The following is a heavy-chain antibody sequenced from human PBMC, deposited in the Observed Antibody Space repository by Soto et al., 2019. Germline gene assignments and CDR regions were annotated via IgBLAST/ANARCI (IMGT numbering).Heavy chain of an antibody. V-gene: IGHV2-5*02. CDR1: GFSLTTNGVG. Sequence: GSGPTLVNPTQTLTLTCTFSGFSLTTNGVGVGWIRQPPGKALEWLAIIYWDNDKRYRPSLKSRLTITKDTSKNQVVLTMTNMDPVDTATYYCGHAPPSCITTFGVVACFFDYWGQGALVTAPQ. D-gene: IGHD3-3*01. CDR2: IYWDNDK. CDR3: GHAPPSCITTFGVVACFFDY. J-gene: IGHJ4*02.